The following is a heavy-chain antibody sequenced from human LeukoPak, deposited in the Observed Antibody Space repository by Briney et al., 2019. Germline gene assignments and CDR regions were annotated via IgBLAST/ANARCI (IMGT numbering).Heavy chain of an antibody. Sequence: SETLSLTCTVSGGSISSYYWSWIRQPAGKGLEWIGRIYTSGSTNYNPSLKSRVTMSVDTSKNQFSLKLSSVTAADTAVYYCARTPGQLRYFDWYFDYWGQGTLVTVSS. CDR3: ARTPGQLRYFDWYFDY. CDR2: IYTSGST. V-gene: IGHV4-4*07. D-gene: IGHD3-9*01. J-gene: IGHJ4*02. CDR1: GGSISSYY.